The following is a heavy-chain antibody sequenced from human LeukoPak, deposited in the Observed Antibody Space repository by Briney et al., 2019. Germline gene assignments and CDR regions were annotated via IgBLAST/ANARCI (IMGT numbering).Heavy chain of an antibody. CDR3: ATGPRSVWDYFDY. V-gene: IGHV1-24*01. Sequence: ASVKVSCKVSGYTLTELSMHWVRQAPGKGLEWMGGFDPEDGETIYAQKFQGRVTMTEDTSTDTAYVELSSLRSEDTAVYYCATGPRSVWDYFDYWGQGTLVTVSS. CDR2: FDPEDGET. CDR1: GYTLTELS. D-gene: IGHD2-8*01. J-gene: IGHJ4*02.